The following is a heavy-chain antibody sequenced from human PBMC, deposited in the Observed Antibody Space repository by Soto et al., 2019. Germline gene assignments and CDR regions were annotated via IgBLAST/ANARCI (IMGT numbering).Heavy chain of an antibody. CDR1: GFTFSNYW. CDR3: ARGGIAWAEAVS. D-gene: IGHD6-19*01. Sequence: PGGSLRLSCAPSGFTFSNYWMTWVRQVPGKGLEWVANINQDGSGEYYVDSVKGRFTISRDNARNSLYLQMNSLRVDDTAVYYCARGGIAWAEAVSWGQGTLVTVSS. J-gene: IGHJ5*02. V-gene: IGHV3-7*01. CDR2: INQDGSGE.